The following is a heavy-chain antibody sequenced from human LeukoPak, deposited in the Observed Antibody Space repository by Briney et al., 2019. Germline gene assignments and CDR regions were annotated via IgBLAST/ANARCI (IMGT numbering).Heavy chain of an antibody. Sequence: PSQTLSLTCAVSGGSISSGGYSWSWIRQPPGKGLEWIGYIYHSGSTNYNPSLKSRVTISVDRSKNQFSLKLSSVTAADTAVYYCARAVAGYFDYWGQGTLVTVSS. D-gene: IGHD4-23*01. J-gene: IGHJ4*02. CDR1: GGSISSGGYS. CDR3: ARAVAGYFDY. CDR2: IYHSGST. V-gene: IGHV4-30-2*01.